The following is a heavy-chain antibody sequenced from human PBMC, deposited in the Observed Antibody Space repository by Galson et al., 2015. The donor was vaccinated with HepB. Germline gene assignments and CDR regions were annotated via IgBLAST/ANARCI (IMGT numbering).Heavy chain of an antibody. J-gene: IGHJ6*02. CDR1: GYTFTSYD. CDR2: MNPNSGNT. V-gene: IGHV1-8*01. CDR3: ARGLLPRPTVTTPTKYYYYGMDV. Sequence: QSGAEVKKPGESLKTSCKASGYTFTSYDINWVRQATGQGLEWMGWMNPNSGNTGYAQKFQGRVTMTRNTSISTAYMELSSLRSEDTAVYYCARGLLPRPTVTTPTKYYYYGMDVWGQGTTVTVSS. D-gene: IGHD4-17*01.